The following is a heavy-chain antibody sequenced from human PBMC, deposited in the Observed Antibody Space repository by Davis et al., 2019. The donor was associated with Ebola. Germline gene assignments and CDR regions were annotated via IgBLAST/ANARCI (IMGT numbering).Heavy chain of an antibody. CDR1: GGSFSGYY. Sequence: SETLSLTCAVYGGSFSGYYWSWIRQPPGKGLEWIGEINHSGSTNYNPSLKSRVTISVDKSKNQFSLKLSSVTAADTAVYYCARHEGYNTFDYWGQGTLVTVSS. V-gene: IGHV4-34*01. J-gene: IGHJ4*02. CDR3: ARHEGYNTFDY. D-gene: IGHD5-24*01. CDR2: INHSGST.